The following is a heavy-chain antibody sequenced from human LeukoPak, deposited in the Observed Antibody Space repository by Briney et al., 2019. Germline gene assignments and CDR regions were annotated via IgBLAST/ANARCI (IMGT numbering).Heavy chain of an antibody. V-gene: IGHV3-30-3*01. D-gene: IGHD2-2*01. Sequence: GSLRLSCVASGFIFGSYAMAWVRQAPGKGLEWVAVISYDGSNKYYADSVKGRLTISRDNSKNTLYLQMNGLRAEDTAVYYCAREIVVVPAATFDYWGQGTLVTVSS. CDR1: GFIFGSYA. CDR3: AREIVVVPAATFDY. CDR2: ISYDGSNK. J-gene: IGHJ4*02.